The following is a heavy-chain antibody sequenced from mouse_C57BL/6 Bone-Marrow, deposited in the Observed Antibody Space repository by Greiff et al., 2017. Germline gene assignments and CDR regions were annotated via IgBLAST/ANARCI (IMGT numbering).Heavy chain of an antibody. D-gene: IGHD1-1*01. CDR2: IDPEDGET. CDR3: TRSLIYYGTNY. J-gene: IGHJ2*01. Sequence: EVQLQQSGAELVKPGASVKLSCTASGFNIKDYYIHWVKQRPEQGLEWIGRIDPEDGETKYAPKFQDKATITADTSSNTAYLQLSSLTSEVTAVYYGTRSLIYYGTNYWGQGTTLTVSS. CDR1: GFNIKDYY. V-gene: IGHV14-2*01.